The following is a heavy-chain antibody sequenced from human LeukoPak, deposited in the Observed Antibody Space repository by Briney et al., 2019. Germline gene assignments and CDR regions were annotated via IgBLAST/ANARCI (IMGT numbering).Heavy chain of an antibody. Sequence: PGGSLRLSCAASGFTFSNYGMHWVRQAPGKGLEWVAFIRYDGSNKYYADSVKGRFTISRDNSKNTLYLQMNSLRAEDTAVYYCANQRAGIAARGAFDIWGQGTMVTVSS. CDR2: IRYDGSNK. CDR3: ANQRAGIAARGAFDI. V-gene: IGHV3-30*02. D-gene: IGHD6-6*01. CDR1: GFTFSNYG. J-gene: IGHJ3*02.